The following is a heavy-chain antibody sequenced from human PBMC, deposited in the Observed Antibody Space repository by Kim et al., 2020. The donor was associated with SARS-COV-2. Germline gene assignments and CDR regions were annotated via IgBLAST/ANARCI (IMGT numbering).Heavy chain of an antibody. V-gene: IGHV1-46*01. J-gene: IGHJ5*02. D-gene: IGHD3-10*01. CDR1: GYTFTSYY. CDR2: INPSGGST. CDR3: ARGGVWFGELSEKTNWFDP. Sequence: ASVKVSCKASGYTFTSYYMHWVRQAPGQGLEWMGIINPSGGSTSYAQKFQGRVTMTRDTSTSTVYMELSSLRSEDTAVYYCARGGVWFGELSEKTNWFDPWGQGTLVTVSS.